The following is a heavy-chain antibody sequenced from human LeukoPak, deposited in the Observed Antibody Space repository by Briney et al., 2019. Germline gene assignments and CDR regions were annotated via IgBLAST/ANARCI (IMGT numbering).Heavy chain of an antibody. D-gene: IGHD3-22*01. CDR2: MYYSGST. V-gene: IGHV4-30-4*01. Sequence: PSETLSLTCTVSGGSISSGDYYWSWIRQPPGKGLEWIASMYYSGSTYYNPSLKRRVTMSADTSKNQLSLKLSSVTAADTAVYYCARPYYYDSRIDPWGQGILVTVSS. CDR3: ARPYYYDSRIDP. CDR1: GGSISSGDYY. J-gene: IGHJ5*02.